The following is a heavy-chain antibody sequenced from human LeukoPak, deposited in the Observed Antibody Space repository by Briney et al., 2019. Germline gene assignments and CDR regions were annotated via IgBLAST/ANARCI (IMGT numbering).Heavy chain of an antibody. CDR3: AKDVPDSSGLFDY. Sequence: GGSLRLSCAASGFTFSSYSMNWVRQAPGKGLEWVSYISSSSSPIYYADSVKGRFNISRDNSKNTLYLQMNSLRAEDTAVYYCAKDVPDSSGLFDYWGQGTLVTVSS. CDR2: ISSSSSPI. V-gene: IGHV3-48*01. CDR1: GFTFSSYS. J-gene: IGHJ4*02. D-gene: IGHD3-22*01.